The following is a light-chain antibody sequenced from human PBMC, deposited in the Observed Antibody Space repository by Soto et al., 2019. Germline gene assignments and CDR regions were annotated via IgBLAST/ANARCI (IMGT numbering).Light chain of an antibody. CDR2: DAS. CDR3: QQYDTYGT. CDR1: QSISNW. J-gene: IGKJ1*01. Sequence: DIQMTQSPSNLSASVGDRVTITCRASQSISNWLAWYQQKPVKAPKLLIYDASSLESGVPSRFSGSGSGTEFTLTISSLQPDDFATYYCQQYDTYGTFGQGTKVDIK. V-gene: IGKV1-5*01.